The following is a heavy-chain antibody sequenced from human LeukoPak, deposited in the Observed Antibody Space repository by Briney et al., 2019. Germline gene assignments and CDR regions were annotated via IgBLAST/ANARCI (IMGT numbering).Heavy chain of an antibody. D-gene: IGHD3-3*01. CDR2: IYHSGST. J-gene: IGHJ6*03. V-gene: IGHV4-38-2*02. CDR3: ARGLKYYDFWSGYTPGRYRENYYYYYMDV. Sequence: PSETLSLTCTVSGYSISSGYYWGWIRQPPGKGLEWIGSIYHSGSTYYNPSLKSRVTISVDTSKNQFSLKLSSVTAADTAVYYCARGLKYYDFWSGYTPGRYRENYYYYYMDVWGKGTTVTVSS. CDR1: GYSISSGYY.